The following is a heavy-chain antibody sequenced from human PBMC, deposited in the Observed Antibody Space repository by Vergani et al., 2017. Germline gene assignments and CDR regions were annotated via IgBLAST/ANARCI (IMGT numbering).Heavy chain of an antibody. CDR1: GGSFSGYY. J-gene: IGHJ6*02. CDR2: INHSGST. CDR3: VRAPHRYGMDV. Sequence: QVQLQQWGAGLLKPSETLSLTCAVYGGSFSGYYWSWIRQPPGKGLEWIWEINHSGSTNYNPSLKSRVTISLDTSKNQSSLKLSSVTAADTAVYYCVRAPHRYGMDVWGQGTTVTVSS. V-gene: IGHV4-34*01.